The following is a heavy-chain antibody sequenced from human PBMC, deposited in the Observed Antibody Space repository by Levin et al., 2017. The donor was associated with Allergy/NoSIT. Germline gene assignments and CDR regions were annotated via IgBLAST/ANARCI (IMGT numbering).Heavy chain of an antibody. CDR3: VKDLVIAVAGEEAWDY. D-gene: IGHD6-19*01. V-gene: IGHV3-64D*06. Sequence: GESLKISCSASGFTFSSYAMHWVRQAPGKGLEYVSAISSNGGSTYYADSVKGRFTISRDNSKNTLYLQMSSLRAEDTAVYYCVKDLVIAVAGEEAWDYWGQGTLVTVSS. CDR1: GFTFSSYA. J-gene: IGHJ4*02. CDR2: ISSNGGST.